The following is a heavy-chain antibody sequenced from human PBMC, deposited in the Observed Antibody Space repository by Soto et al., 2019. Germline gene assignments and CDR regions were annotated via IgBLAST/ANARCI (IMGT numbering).Heavy chain of an antibody. CDR1: GDSVSSNSAA. CDR2: TYYRSKWYN. V-gene: IGHV6-1*01. D-gene: IGHD4-17*01. CDR3: ARTNSHDYGDYELLDY. Sequence: SQTLSLTCAISGDSVSSNSAAWNWIRQSPSRGLEWLGRTYYRSKWYNHYAVSVKSRITVNPDTSKNQFSLKLSSVTAADTAVYYCARTNSHDYGDYELLDYWGQGTLVTVSS. J-gene: IGHJ4*02.